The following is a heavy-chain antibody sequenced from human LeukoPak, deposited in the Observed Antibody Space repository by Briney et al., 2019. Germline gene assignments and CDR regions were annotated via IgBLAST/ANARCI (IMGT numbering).Heavy chain of an antibody. V-gene: IGHV3-7*01. D-gene: IGHD4-11*01. CDR2: IKQDGSET. Sequence: GGSLRLSCAASGFTFSSYAMTWVRQAPGKGLEWVANIKQDGSETHYVDSVKGRFTISRDNAKSSLYLQVNSLRAEDTAVYFCARDPGPTTAAWGAFDIWGQGTVVAVSS. CDR3: ARDPGPTTAAWGAFDI. CDR1: GFTFSSYA. J-gene: IGHJ3*02.